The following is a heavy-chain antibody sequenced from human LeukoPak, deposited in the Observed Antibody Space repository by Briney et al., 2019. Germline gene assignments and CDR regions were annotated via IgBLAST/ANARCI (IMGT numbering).Heavy chain of an antibody. CDR3: AKDHVEGSWGDYYYYYMDV. CDR2: IRYDGSNT. Sequence: GGSLRLSCAASGFIFSSYGMHWVRQAPGKGLEWVAFIRYDGSNTYYADSVKGRFTISRDNSNNTVYLYMNSVRTEDTAVYYCAKDHVEGSWGDYYYYYMDVWGKGTTVTISS. J-gene: IGHJ6*03. CDR1: GFIFSSYG. D-gene: IGHD3-16*01. V-gene: IGHV3-30*02.